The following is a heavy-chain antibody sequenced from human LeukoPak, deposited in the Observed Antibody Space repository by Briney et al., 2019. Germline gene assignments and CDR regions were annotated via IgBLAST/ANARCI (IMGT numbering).Heavy chain of an antibody. Sequence: ASVKVSCKTSGYTFAGYYIHWVRQTPGQGLEWMGWINPNSGGTNYAQKFQGRVTMTRDTSISTAYMDLSRLRSDDTAVYYCVQFELDYWGQGTLVTVSS. CDR1: GYTFAGYY. CDR2: INPNSGGT. D-gene: IGHD1-7*01. V-gene: IGHV1-2*02. J-gene: IGHJ4*02. CDR3: VQFELDY.